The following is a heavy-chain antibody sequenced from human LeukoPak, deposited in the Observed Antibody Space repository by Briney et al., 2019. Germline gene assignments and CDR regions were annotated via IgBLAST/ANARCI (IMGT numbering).Heavy chain of an antibody. V-gene: IGHV4-59*01. CDR3: ASSHMLQYCTRANCGKEFYY. CDR2: IYYTGTT. J-gene: IGHJ4*02. Sequence: PSETLSLTCTVSGGSITNYYWNWIRRPPGKGLEWIGYIYYTGTTNFNPSLRSRVSMSVDTSEKQISLRLRSVSAADTAIYYCASSHMLQYCTRANCGKEFYYWGQGTPITVSS. D-gene: IGHD2-8*01. CDR1: GGSITNYY.